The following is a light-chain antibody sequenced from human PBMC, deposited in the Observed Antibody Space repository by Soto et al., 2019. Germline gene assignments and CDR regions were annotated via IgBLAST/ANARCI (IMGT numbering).Light chain of an antibody. V-gene: IGKV3-11*01. CDR3: QKRSKWPVT. J-gene: IGKJ3*01. CDR2: DAS. Sequence: EIVLTQSPDTLSLSPGERAVFSCRASQSVGSNLAWYQHKPGQAPRLLIYDASKRATGIPARFSGSGYGTDFTLTISSLEPEDFAVYFCQKRSKWPVTFGPGTTVDIK. CDR1: QSVGSN.